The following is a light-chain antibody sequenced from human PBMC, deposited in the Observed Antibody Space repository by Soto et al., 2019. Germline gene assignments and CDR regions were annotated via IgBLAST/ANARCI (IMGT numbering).Light chain of an antibody. V-gene: IGKV3-20*01. J-gene: IGKJ1*01. CDR2: DAS. Sequence: EIVLTQSPGTLSLSPGERATLSCRASQNINYLAWYQQKPGQSPRLLIYDASNRATGIPDRFSGSRSGTDFTLTIRRLEPEDFAVYYCQQYNRSPWTFGQGTKVEI. CDR3: QQYNRSPWT. CDR1: QNINY.